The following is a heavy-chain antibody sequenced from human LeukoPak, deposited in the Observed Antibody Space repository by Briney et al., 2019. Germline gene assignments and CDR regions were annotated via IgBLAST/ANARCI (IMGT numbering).Heavy chain of an antibody. CDR2: INPNNGGT. D-gene: IGHD1-26*01. V-gene: IGHV1-2*02. CDR3: ARGYALYSGRYIDFDY. J-gene: IGHJ4*02. Sequence: ASVKVSCKASGYTFTGHYMHWVRQAPGQGLEWMGWINPNNGGTNYAQKFQGRVTMTRDTSISTAYMELSRLRCDDTAVYYCARGYALYSGRYIDFDYWGQGTLVTVSS. CDR1: GYTFTGHY.